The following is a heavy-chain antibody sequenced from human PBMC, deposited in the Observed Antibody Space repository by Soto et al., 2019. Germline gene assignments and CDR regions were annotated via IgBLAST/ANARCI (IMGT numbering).Heavy chain of an antibody. CDR1: GYTFTSYY. J-gene: IGHJ5*02. CDR2: INPSGGST. CDR3: ARIWPGTFKGIAAAGTWFDP. D-gene: IGHD6-13*01. Sequence: GASVKVSCKASGYTFTSYYMHWVRQAPGQGLEWMGIINPSGGSTNYAQKLQGRVTMTTDTSTSTAYMELRSLRSDDTAVYYCARIWPGTFKGIAAAGTWFDPWGQGTLVTVSX. V-gene: IGHV1-46*01.